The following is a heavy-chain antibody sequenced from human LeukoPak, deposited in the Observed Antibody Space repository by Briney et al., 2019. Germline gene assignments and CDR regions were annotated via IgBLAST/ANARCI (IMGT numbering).Heavy chain of an antibody. Sequence: GGSLRLSCAASGFTFSSYWMSWVRQAPGKGLEWVANIKQDGSEKYYVDSVKGRFTISRDNAKNSLYLQMNSLRVEDTAVYYCARDRSSGYYDAIDIWGQGTMVTVSS. CDR2: IKQDGSEK. J-gene: IGHJ3*02. CDR1: GFTFSSYW. D-gene: IGHD6-19*01. CDR3: ARDRSSGYYDAIDI. V-gene: IGHV3-7*01.